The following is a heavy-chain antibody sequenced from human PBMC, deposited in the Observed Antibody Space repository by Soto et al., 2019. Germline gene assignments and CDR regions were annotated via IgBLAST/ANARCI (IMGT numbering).Heavy chain of an antibody. V-gene: IGHV4-39*01. CDR2: IYYSGST. J-gene: IGHJ5*02. Sequence: LETLPLTCTVSGGSSSSSSYCWGWIRKPPGKGLEWIGSIYYSGSTYYNPSLKSRVTISVDTSKNQFSLKLSSVTAADTAVYYCARLSGDPIQLSVDPWGQGTLVTVSS. D-gene: IGHD5-18*01. CDR3: ARLSGDPIQLSVDP. CDR1: GGSSSSSSYC.